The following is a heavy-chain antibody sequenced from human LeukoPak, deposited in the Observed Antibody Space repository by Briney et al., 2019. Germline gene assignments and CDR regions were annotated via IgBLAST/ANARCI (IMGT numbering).Heavy chain of an antibody. CDR2: ISSSGDTV. V-gene: IGHV3-48*03. CDR3: ARGGAVAGLY. D-gene: IGHD6-19*01. Sequence: GGSLRLSCAVSGFTFSSYEMNWVRQAPGKGLEWVSYISSSGDTVYYPDSVVGRFTISRDNAKNSLYLQMNSLRGEDTAVYYCARGGAVAGLYWGQGTLVTVSS. J-gene: IGHJ4*02. CDR1: GFTFSSYE.